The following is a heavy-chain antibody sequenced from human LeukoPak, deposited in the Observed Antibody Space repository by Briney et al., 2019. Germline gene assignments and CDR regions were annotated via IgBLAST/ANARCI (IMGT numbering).Heavy chain of an antibody. J-gene: IGHJ6*03. V-gene: IGHV1-69*05. D-gene: IGHD4-17*01. CDR2: IIPIFGTA. CDR1: GGTFSSYA. Sequence: ASVKVSCKASGGTFSSYAISWVRQAPGQGLEWMGGIIPIFGTANYAQKFQGRVTITTDESTSTAYMELSSLRSEDTAVYFCARGKADYGDYVDYYHYYMDVWGKGTTVTVSS. CDR3: ARGKADYGDYVDYYHYYMDV.